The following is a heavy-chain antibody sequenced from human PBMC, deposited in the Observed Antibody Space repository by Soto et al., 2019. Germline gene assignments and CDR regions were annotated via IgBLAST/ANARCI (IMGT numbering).Heavy chain of an antibody. V-gene: IGHV3-23*01. CDR1: GFTFRDYA. J-gene: IGHJ4*02. CDR3: GKERRGSGWSVCNF. CDR2: ISGSGNEA. D-gene: IGHD6-19*01. Sequence: GGSLRLSCAASGFTFRDYAMSGVRQAPGKGLEWVADISGSGNEARHADSVRGRFTISRDNSRDTLFLQMNSLTVDDTAVYYCGKERRGSGWSVCNFWGQGTLVTVSS.